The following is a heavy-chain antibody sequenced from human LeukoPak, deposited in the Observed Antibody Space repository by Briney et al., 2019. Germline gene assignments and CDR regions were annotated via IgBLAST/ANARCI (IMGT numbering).Heavy chain of an antibody. CDR3: ARDPFEL. Sequence: GGSLRLSCVASGFPRSNHWMTWVRQAPGKGLEWVATITQGGTDKFYVDSVKGRFTISGDNAKNSLYLQMNSLRAEDTAVYYCARDPFELWGQGTLVTVSS. CDR1: GFPRSNHW. D-gene: IGHD1-26*01. CDR2: ITQGGTDK. J-gene: IGHJ4*02. V-gene: IGHV3-7*01.